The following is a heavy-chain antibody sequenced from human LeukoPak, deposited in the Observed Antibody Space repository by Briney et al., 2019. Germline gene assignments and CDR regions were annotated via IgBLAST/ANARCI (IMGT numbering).Heavy chain of an antibody. CDR2: IFGTGGGT. Sequence: GGSLRLSCAASGFTFSSYAMSWVRQAPGKGLEWISLIFGTGGGTYYADSVKGRFTISRDNSKNTLYLEMNSLRAEDTAVYYFGKDRCHPYRNYLLDYWGQGTLVNVSS. V-gene: IGHV3-23*01. CDR1: GFTFSSYA. D-gene: IGHD1-7*01. CDR3: GKDRCHPYRNYLLDY. J-gene: IGHJ4*02.